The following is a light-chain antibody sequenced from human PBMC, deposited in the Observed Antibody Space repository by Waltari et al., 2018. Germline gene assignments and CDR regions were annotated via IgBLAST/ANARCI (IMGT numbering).Light chain of an antibody. CDR1: TSDVGNYDL. V-gene: IGLV2-23*02. J-gene: IGLJ1*01. CDR2: EVI. Sequence: QSEMSQPPSVSGTPGQSITISCTGTTSDVGNYDLVSWSQQHPGKAPKLLICEVIKRPSGVASRFSGSKSGNTASLTISGLQGEDEADYYCCSYAGRGTYVFGSGTKVTVL. CDR3: CSYAGRGTYV.